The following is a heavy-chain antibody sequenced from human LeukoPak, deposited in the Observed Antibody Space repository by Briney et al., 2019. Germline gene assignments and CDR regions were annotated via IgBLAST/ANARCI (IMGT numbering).Heavy chain of an antibody. V-gene: IGHV4-39*01. CDR2: IYYSGST. Sequence: SETLSLTCTVSGGSISSSSYYWGWIRQPPGKGLEGIGSIYYSGSTYYNPSLKSRVTISVDTSKNQFSLKLSSVTAADTAVYYCARRGRWSSGAYWGQGALVTVSS. CDR1: GGSISSSSYY. CDR3: ARRGRWSSGAY. J-gene: IGHJ4*02. D-gene: IGHD5-24*01.